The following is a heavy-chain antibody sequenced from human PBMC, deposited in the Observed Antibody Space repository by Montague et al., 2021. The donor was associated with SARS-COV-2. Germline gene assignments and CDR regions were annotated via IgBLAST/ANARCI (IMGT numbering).Heavy chain of an antibody. Sequence: SLSLSCAASGFTFSNYAMNWVRQAPGKGLEWVSVIFGSGSCTYYSGSVRGRFTVSRDNSKNTLYLQMNNLRAEDTAVYYCAKDGATVRGLINWYFDLWGRGTLVTVSS. V-gene: IGHV3-23*03. J-gene: IGHJ2*01. CDR1: GFTFSNYA. CDR3: AKDGATVRGLINWYFDL. D-gene: IGHD3-10*01. CDR2: IFGSGSCT.